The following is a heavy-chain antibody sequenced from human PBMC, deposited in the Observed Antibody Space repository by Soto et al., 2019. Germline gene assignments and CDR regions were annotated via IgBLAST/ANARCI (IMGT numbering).Heavy chain of an antibody. D-gene: IGHD4-17*01. CDR3: AKDQVYGTTVTIDY. V-gene: IGHV3-23*01. CDR2: ISGSGGST. CDR1: GFTFSSYA. Sequence: PGGSLRLSCAASGFTFSSYAMSWVRQAPGKGLEWVSAISGSGGSTYYADSVKGRFTISRDNSKNTLYLQMNSLRAEDTAVYYCAKDQVYGTTVTIDYWGQGTLVTVSS. J-gene: IGHJ4*02.